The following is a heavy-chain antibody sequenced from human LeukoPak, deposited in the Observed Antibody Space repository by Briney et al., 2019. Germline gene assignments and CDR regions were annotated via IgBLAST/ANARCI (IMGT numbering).Heavy chain of an antibody. J-gene: IGHJ4*02. CDR3: ARVGDSSGYSVFAS. D-gene: IGHD3-22*01. V-gene: IGHV4-59*02. CDR1: GGAVSGYY. Sequence: SETLSLTCIVSGGAVSGYYWSWIRQPPGKGLEWIGYIYYSGSTDYNPSLKSRLTMSIDTSKNQFSLRLSSVTAADTAVYYCARVGDSSGYSVFASWGEGTLVTVSS. CDR2: IYYSGST.